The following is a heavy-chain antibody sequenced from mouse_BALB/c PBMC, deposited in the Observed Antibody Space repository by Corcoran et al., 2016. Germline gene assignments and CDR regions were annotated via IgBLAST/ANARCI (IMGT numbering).Heavy chain of an antibody. V-gene: IGHV1S136*01. CDR2: INPYNDGT. CDR1: GYTFTSYV. D-gene: IGHD2-14*01. Sequence: EVRLQQSGPELVKPGXSVKMSCKASGYTFTSYVMHWVKQKPGQGLEWIGYINPYNDGTKYNEKFKGKATLTSDKSSSTAYLELSSLTSEDSAVYYCARSYYRYDPLDYWGQGTTLTVSS. CDR3: ARSYYRYDPLDY. J-gene: IGHJ2*01.